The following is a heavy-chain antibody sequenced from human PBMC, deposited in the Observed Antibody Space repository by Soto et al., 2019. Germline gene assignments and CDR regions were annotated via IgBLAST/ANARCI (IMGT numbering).Heavy chain of an antibody. CDR3: ARDERYSFDY. CDR2: ISTSSNTI. CDR1: GFTFSSYS. J-gene: IGHJ4*02. Sequence: EVQLVESGGGLVQPGGSLRLSCAASGFTFSSYSMNWVRQAPGKGLEWVSYISTSSNTISYADSVKGRFTISRDDAKNSLYLQMNSLRDEDTAVYYCARDERYSFDYWGQGTLVTVSP. V-gene: IGHV3-48*02. D-gene: IGHD1-1*01.